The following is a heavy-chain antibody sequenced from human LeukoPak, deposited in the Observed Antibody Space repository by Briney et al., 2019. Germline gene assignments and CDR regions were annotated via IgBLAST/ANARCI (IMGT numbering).Heavy chain of an antibody. D-gene: IGHD4-11*01. CDR1: SSXCC. CDR3: ASATVTSFFDY. Sequence: SSXCCWGWIRQPPGKGLEWIGYIYYSGSTNYNPSLKSRVTISVDTSKNQFSLKLSSVTAADTAVYYCASATVTSFFDYWGQGTLVTVSS. J-gene: IGHJ4*02. V-gene: IGHV4-61*01. CDR2: IYYSGST.